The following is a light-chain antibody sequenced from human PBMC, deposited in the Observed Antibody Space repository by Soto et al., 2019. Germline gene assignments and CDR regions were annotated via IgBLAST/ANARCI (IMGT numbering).Light chain of an antibody. J-gene: IGKJ5*01. CDR2: KAS. V-gene: IGKV1-5*03. Sequence: DTQMTQSPSTLSASVGDRVTITCRASQSIGKYLAWYQHKPGKGPKLLIYKASSVQSGVPSRFSGSGSETEFTLTLSTLHPEYTAPHNYQQPNTLPFTYAQGTRLEIK. CDR3: QQPNTLPFT. CDR1: QSIGKY.